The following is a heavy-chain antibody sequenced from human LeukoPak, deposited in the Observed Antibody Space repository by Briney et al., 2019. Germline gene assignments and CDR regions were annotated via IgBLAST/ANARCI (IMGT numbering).Heavy chain of an antibody. D-gene: IGHD3-9*01. V-gene: IGHV3-23*01. J-gene: IGHJ3*02. CDR1: GFTFSSYG. CDR2: ISGSGGST. Sequence: GGSLRLSCAASGFTFSSYGMSWVRQAPGKGLEWVSAISGSGGSTYYADSVKGRFTISRDNSKNTLYLQMNSLRAEDAAVYYCANLPLRYFDWLSSSRGAFDIWGQGTMVTVSS. CDR3: ANLPLRYFDWLSSSRGAFDI.